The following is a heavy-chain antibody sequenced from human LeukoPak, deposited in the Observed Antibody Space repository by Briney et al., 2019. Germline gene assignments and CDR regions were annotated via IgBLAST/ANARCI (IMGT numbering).Heavy chain of an antibody. CDR3: ARDYQSSYYGSADDAFDI. D-gene: IGHD3-10*01. V-gene: IGHV3-21*01. Sequence: GGSLRLSCAASGFTFSSYSMNWVRQAPGKGLEWVSSISSSSSYIYYADSVKGRFTISRDNAKNSLYLQMNSLRAEDTAVYYCARDYQSSYYGSADDAFDIWGQGTMVTVSS. CDR2: ISSSSSYI. CDR1: GFTFSSYS. J-gene: IGHJ3*02.